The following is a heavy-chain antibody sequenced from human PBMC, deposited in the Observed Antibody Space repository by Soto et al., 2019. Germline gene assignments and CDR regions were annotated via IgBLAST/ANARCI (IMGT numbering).Heavy chain of an antibody. V-gene: IGHV1-8*01. CDR3: ARGPPPFWSGYVFSYYYYMDV. CDR2: MNPNSGNT. CDR1: GYTFTSYD. D-gene: IGHD3-3*01. Sequence: ASVKVSCKASGYTFTSYDINWVRQATGQGLEWMGWMNPNSGNTGYAQKFQGRVTMTRNTSISTAYMELSSLRSEDTAVYYCARGPPPFWSGYVFSYYYYMDVWGKGTTVTVSS. J-gene: IGHJ6*03.